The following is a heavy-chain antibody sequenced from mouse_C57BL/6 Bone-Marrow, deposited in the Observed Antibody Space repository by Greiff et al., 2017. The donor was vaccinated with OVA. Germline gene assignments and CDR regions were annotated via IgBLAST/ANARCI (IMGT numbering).Heavy chain of an antibody. D-gene: IGHD1-1*01. J-gene: IGHJ2*01. CDR3: AVTTVRGAFDY. CDR1: GYTFTSYT. Sequence: QVQLKESGAELARPGASVKMSCKASGYTFTSYTMHWVKQRPGQGLEWIGYINPSSGYTKYNQKFKDKATLTADKSSSTAYMQLSSLTSEDSAVYYCAVTTVRGAFDYWGQGTTLTVSS. V-gene: IGHV1-4*01. CDR2: INPSSGYT.